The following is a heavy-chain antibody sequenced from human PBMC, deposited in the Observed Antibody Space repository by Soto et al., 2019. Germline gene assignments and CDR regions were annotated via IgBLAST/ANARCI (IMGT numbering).Heavy chain of an antibody. D-gene: IGHD6-19*01. J-gene: IGHJ6*02. CDR2: INPNSGGT. Sequence: ASVKVSCKASGYTFTGYYMHWVRQAPGQGLEWMGWINPNSGGTNYAQKFQGWVTMTRDTSISTAYMELSRLRSDDTAVYYCARMATIAVAANYYYYGRDVWGQGTTVTVSS. CDR1: GYTFTGYY. V-gene: IGHV1-2*04. CDR3: ARMATIAVAANYYYYGRDV.